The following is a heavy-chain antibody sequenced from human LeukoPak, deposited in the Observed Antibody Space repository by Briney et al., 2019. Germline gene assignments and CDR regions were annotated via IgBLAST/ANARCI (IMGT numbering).Heavy chain of an antibody. J-gene: IGHJ5*02. CDR2: MNPNSGNT. CDR3: AREDSSSGWYNWFDP. Sequence: ASVKVSCKASGYTFTSYDINWVRQATGQGLEWMGWMNPNSGNTGYAQKFQGRVTITRNTSISTAYMELSRLRSDDTAVYYCAREDSSSGWYNWFDPWGQGTLVTVSS. D-gene: IGHD6-13*01. V-gene: IGHV1-8*03. CDR1: GYTFTSYD.